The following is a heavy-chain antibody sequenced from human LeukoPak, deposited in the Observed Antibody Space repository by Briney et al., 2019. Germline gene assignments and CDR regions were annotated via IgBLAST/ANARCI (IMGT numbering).Heavy chain of an antibody. Sequence: PSETLSLTCTVSGGSISSYYWSWIRQPPGKGLEWIGYIYYSGSTNYNPSLKSRVTISVDTSKNQFSLKLSSVTAADTAVYYCARGSPTDIVVVPAASFDYWGQGTLVTVSS. D-gene: IGHD2-2*01. J-gene: IGHJ4*02. CDR3: ARGSPTDIVVVPAASFDY. CDR2: IYYSGST. CDR1: GGSISSYY. V-gene: IGHV4-59*01.